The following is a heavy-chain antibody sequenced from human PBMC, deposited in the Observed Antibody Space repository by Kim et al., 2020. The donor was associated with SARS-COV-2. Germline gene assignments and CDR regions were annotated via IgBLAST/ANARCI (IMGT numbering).Heavy chain of an antibody. D-gene: IGHD3-22*01. CDR3: ARARGGNMRGVVIGDFDI. V-gene: IGHV4-31*03. Sequence: SETLSLTCTVSGGSISSGGYYWSWIRQHPGKGLEWIGYIYYSGSTYYNPSLKSRVTISVDTSKNQFSLKLSSVTAADTAVYYCARARGGNMRGVVIGDFDIWGKGTMVTVSS. CDR1: GGSISSGGYY. J-gene: IGHJ3*02. CDR2: IYYSGST.